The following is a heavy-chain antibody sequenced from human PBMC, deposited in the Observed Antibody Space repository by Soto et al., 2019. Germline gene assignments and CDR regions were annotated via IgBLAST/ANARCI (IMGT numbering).Heavy chain of an antibody. J-gene: IGHJ6*02. D-gene: IGHD3-22*01. V-gene: IGHV1-46*01. CDR1: GYAFTSYY. Sequence: ASVKVSCKASGYAFTSYYMHWVRQAPGQGLEWMGIINPSGGSTSYAQKFQGRVTMTRDTSTSTVYMELSSLRSEDTAVYYCATYYGPAFSGMDVWGQGTTVTVSS. CDR3: ATYYGPAFSGMDV. CDR2: INPSGGST.